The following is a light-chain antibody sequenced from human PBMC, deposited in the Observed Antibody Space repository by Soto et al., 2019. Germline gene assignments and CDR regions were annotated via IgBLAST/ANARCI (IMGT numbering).Light chain of an antibody. J-gene: IGKJ2*01. CDR2: AAS. V-gene: IGKV1-39*01. Sequence: DIQMTQSPSSLSASVGDRVTITCRASQSISSYLNWYQQKPGKAPKLLIYAASSLQSGVTSRFSGSGSGTDFTLTNSSLQPEDFATYYCQQSYSTPRTFGQGTKLEIK. CDR3: QQSYSTPRT. CDR1: QSISSY.